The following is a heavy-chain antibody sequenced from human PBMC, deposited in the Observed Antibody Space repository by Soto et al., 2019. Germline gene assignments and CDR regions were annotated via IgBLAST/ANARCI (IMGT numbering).Heavy chain of an antibody. J-gene: IGHJ4*02. V-gene: IGHV1-69*13. D-gene: IGHD1-1*01. Sequence: AASVKVSCKASGDSFSKYTVNWVRQAPRQGLEWMGGIIPRFGTTNFAPTLQGRVTITADQSMNTVYMELSSLRSEDTALYYCARGRGLYNSGRSQLDSWGQGTLVTVSS. CDR1: GDSFSKYT. CDR2: IIPRFGTT. CDR3: ARGRGLYNSGRSQLDS.